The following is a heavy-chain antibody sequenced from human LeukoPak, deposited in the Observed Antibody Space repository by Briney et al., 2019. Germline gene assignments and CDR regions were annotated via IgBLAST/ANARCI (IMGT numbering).Heavy chain of an antibody. J-gene: IGHJ4*02. V-gene: IGHV4-34*01. Sequence: PSETLSLTCAVYGGSFSGYYWSWIRQPPGKGLEWIGEINHSGSTNYNPSLKSRVTISVDTSKNQFSLKLSSVTAADTAVYYCARADSYCSSTSCYTYYFDYWGQGTLVTVSS. CDR2: INHSGST. D-gene: IGHD2-2*02. CDR1: GGSFSGYY. CDR3: ARADSYCSSTSCYTYYFDY.